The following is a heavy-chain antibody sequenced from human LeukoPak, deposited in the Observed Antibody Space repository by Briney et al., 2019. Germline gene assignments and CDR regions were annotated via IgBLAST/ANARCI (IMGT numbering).Heavy chain of an antibody. J-gene: IGHJ4*02. D-gene: IGHD6-13*01. CDR3: ATEVTIAAAGIYDY. Sequence: GGSLRLSCAASGFTFSDYYMSWIRQAPGKGLGWVSYIGSSGSFTNYADSVKGRFTTSRDHTKNSLYLQMNSLRPEDTAVEYCATEVTIAAAGIYDYWGQGTLVAVSS. CDR1: GFTFSDYY. V-gene: IGHV3-11*05. CDR2: IGSSGSFT.